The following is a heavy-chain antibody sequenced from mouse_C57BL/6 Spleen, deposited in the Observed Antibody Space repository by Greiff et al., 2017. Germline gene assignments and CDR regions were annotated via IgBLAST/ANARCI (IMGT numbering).Heavy chain of an antibody. V-gene: IGHV1-47*01. CDR3: ARGYYGSSYSWYFDV. CDR2: FHPYNDDT. CDR1: GYTFTTYP. J-gene: IGHJ1*03. Sequence: QVHVKQSGAELVKPGASVKMSCKASGYTFTTYPIEWMKQNHGKSLEWIGNFHPYNDDTKYNEKFKGKATLTVEKSSSTVYLELSRLTSDDSAVYYCARGYYGSSYSWYFDVWGTGTTVTVSS. D-gene: IGHD1-1*01.